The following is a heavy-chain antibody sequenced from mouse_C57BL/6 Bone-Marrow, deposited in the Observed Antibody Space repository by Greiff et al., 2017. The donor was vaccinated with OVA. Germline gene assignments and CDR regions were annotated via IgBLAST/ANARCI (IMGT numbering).Heavy chain of an antibody. CDR1: GYTFTDYN. CDR3: AGRFRYYCGVDPFDY. J-gene: IGHJ2*01. D-gene: IGHD1-1*01. CDR2: INPNNGGT. V-gene: IGHV1-18*01. Sequence: VQLQQSGPELVKPGASVKIPCKASGYTFTDYNMDWVKQSHGKGLEWIGDINPNNGGTIYNQKFKGKATLTVDKSSSTAYMELSSLTSEDTAVYYCAGRFRYYCGVDPFDYWGQGTTLTVSS.